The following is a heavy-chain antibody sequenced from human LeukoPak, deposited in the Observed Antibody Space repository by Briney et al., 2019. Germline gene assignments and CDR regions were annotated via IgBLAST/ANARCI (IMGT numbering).Heavy chain of an antibody. J-gene: IGHJ5*02. CDR2: INHSGST. CDR3: ARGRREVAATRWFDP. Sequence: SETLSLTCAVYGGSFSGYYWSWIRQPPRKGLEWIGEINHSGSTNYNPSLKSRVTISVDTSKNQFSLKLSSVTAADTAVYYCARGRREVAATRWFDPWGQGTLVTVSS. CDR1: GGSFSGYY. V-gene: IGHV4-34*01. D-gene: IGHD2-15*01.